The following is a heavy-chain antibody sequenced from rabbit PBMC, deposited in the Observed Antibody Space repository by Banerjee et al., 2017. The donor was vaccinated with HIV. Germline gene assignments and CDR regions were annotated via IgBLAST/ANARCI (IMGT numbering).Heavy chain of an antibody. Sequence: QSLEESGGDLVKPGASLTLTCTASGFSFTSSYWICWVRQAPGKGLEWIACIYAGSSDYTYHASWAKGRFTISKTSSTTVTLQLTSLTAADTATYFCARNAGYANGGDGYFKLWGQGTLVTVS. CDR3: ARNAGYANGGDGYFKL. D-gene: IGHD6-1*01. CDR1: GFSFTSSYW. J-gene: IGHJ4*01. CDR2: IYAGSSDYT. V-gene: IGHV1S40*01.